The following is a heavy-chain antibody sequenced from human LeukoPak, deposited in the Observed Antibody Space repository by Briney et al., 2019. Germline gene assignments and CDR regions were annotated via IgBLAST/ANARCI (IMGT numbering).Heavy chain of an antibody. V-gene: IGHV3-15*05. CDR2: IKTKTEGGTT. J-gene: IGHJ4*02. Sequence: GGSLRLSCAASGFTFSNAWMSWVRQVPGKGLEWVGRIKTKTEGGTTDYAAPVKGRFIISRDDSKNTLYLQMNSLRAEDTALYYSARSMATAMRAYFDYWGQGTLVTVSS. CDR3: ARSMATAMRAYFDY. CDR1: GFTFSNAW. D-gene: IGHD5-24*01.